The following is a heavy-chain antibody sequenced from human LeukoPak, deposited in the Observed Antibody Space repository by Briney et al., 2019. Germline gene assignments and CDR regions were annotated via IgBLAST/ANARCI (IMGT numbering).Heavy chain of an antibody. CDR3: ARDLSSYNTYLDY. Sequence: ASVKVSCKASGYTFSSYAISWVRQAPGQGLEWMGRIIPIFGTANYAQKFQGRVTITTDESTSTAYLELSRLRTDDQAVYSCARDLSSYNTYLDYWGQGTLVTVPS. D-gene: IGHD3-10*01. CDR1: GYTFSSYA. V-gene: IGHV1-69*05. CDR2: IIPIFGTA. J-gene: IGHJ4*02.